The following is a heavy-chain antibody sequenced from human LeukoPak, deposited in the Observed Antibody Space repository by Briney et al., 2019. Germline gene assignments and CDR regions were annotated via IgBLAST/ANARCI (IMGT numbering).Heavy chain of an antibody. D-gene: IGHD4-17*01. Sequence: SETLSLTCAVYGGSFSGYYWSWIRQPPGKGLEWIGEINHSGSTNYNPSLKSRVTISVDTSKNQFSLKLSSVTAADTAVYYCARVGLGYGDYLDYWGQGTLVTVSS. CDR3: ARVGLGYGDYLDY. CDR2: INHSGST. CDR1: GGSFSGYY. V-gene: IGHV4-34*09. J-gene: IGHJ4*02.